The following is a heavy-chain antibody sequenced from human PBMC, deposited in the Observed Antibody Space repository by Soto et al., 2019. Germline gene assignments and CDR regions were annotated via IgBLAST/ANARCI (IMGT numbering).Heavy chain of an antibody. Sequence: EVQLVESEGGLVQPGGSLRLSCSVSGFTVSSNYMSWVRRAPGKGLEWVSVIYTAGSTYYADSVKGRFTISRDSSKNTLYLQMNSLRVEDTAVYYCAREAEDKGLPMDVWGQGTTVTVSS. CDR2: IYTAGST. D-gene: IGHD6-19*01. J-gene: IGHJ6*02. V-gene: IGHV3-66*01. CDR3: AREAEDKGLPMDV. CDR1: GFTVSSNY.